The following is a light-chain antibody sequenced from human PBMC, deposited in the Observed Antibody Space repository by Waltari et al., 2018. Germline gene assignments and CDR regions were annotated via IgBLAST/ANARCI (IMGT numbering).Light chain of an antibody. J-gene: IGKJ2*01. CDR1: KAFRKN. CDR2: DAS. CDR3: QHYNNLPYT. V-gene: IGKV1-33*01. Sequence: IQMTQSPSSLSASIGDRVTITCRASKAFRKNLSWFHERPGKAPNLLIYDASNLESGVPSRFSGTGSGTDFSLTISSLQPEDSATYYCQHYNNLPYTFSRGTKLQIK.